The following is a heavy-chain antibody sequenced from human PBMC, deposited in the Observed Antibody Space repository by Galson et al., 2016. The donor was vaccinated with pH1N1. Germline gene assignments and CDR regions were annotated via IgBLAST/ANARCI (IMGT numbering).Heavy chain of an antibody. CDR1: GGSISNYY. J-gene: IGHJ4*02. V-gene: IGHV4-59*01. D-gene: IGHD3-3*01. Sequence: ETLSLTCTVSGGSISNYYWTWTRQPPGKGLEWIGYIYYRGSTNYNPSLKSRVTISVDMYRNQFSLKLTSVTAADTAVYYCARFGVGVTWGDYELESSLYFDYWGQGTLVSVSS. CDR2: IYYRGST. CDR3: ARFGVGVTWGDYELESSLYFDY.